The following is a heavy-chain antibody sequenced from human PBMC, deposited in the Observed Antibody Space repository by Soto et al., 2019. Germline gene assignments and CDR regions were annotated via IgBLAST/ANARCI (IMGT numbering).Heavy chain of an antibody. CDR3: ARDQVGDYFRTDLYYFDY. CDR2: IWYNGNTK. D-gene: IGHD4-17*01. CDR1: KITFRTYG. J-gene: IGHJ4*02. Sequence: GGSLRLSCTASKITFRTYGMHWVRQAPGKGLEWVAVIWYNGNTKYYADSVKGRFTISRDNSKNTLYLQMNSLRAEDTAVYYCARDQVGDYFRTDLYYFDYWGQGTLVXVSS. V-gene: IGHV3-33*01.